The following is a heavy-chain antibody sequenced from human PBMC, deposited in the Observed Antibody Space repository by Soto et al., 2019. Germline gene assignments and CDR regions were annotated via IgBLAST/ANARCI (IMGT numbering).Heavy chain of an antibody. Sequence: QVQLVQSASEVKKPGSSAKVSCKASGGTFSNYAFSWVRQAPGQGLEWMGGIIPMIGTANYAEKFQGRVTITADESTSTVYMELSSLRSEDTALYYCARVRSGTYFGFYYNGMDVWGQGTAVTVSS. CDR3: ARVRSGTYFGFYYNGMDV. J-gene: IGHJ6*02. CDR1: GGTFSNYA. V-gene: IGHV1-69*01. D-gene: IGHD1-26*01. CDR2: IIPMIGTA.